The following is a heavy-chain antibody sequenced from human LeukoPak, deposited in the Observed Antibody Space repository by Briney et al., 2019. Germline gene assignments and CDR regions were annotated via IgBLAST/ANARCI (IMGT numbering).Heavy chain of an antibody. CDR1: GGSISNYY. CDR3: ARGGWSHDY. CDR2: IYYSGST. Sequence: SETLSLTCTVSGGSISNYYWTWIRQPPGKGLEWIGYIYYSGSTNFNPSLKSRVTMSVDTSKNQCSLRLSSVTAADTAVYYCARGGWSHDYWGRGTLVTVSS. V-gene: IGHV4-59*01. J-gene: IGHJ4*02. D-gene: IGHD6-19*01.